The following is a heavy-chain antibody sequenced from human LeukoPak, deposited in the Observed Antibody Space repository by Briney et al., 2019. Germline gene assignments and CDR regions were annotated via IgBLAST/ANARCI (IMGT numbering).Heavy chain of an antibody. CDR3: ARSKAASGSYYGLDYYYMDV. Sequence: SVKVSCKASGGTYSSYAISWVRQAPGQGLEWMGGIIPIFGTANYAQKFQGRVTITTDESTSTAYMELSSLRSEDTAVYYCARSKAASGSYYGLDYYYMDVWGKGTTVTVSS. D-gene: IGHD1-26*01. J-gene: IGHJ6*03. V-gene: IGHV1-69*05. CDR2: IIPIFGTA. CDR1: GGTYSSYA.